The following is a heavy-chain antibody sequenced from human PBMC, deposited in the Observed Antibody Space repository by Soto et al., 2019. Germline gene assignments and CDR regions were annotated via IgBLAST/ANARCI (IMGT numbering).Heavy chain of an antibody. D-gene: IGHD2-2*01. J-gene: IGHJ6*02. CDR3: ARVKENQLLSRAYYYYYGMDV. V-gene: IGHV1-69*13. CDR1: GGTFSSYA. Sequence: SVKVSCKASGGTFSSYAISWVRQAPGQGLEWMGGIIPIFGTANYAQKFQGRVTITADESTSTAYKELSSLRSEDTAVYYCARVKENQLLSRAYYYYYGMDVWGQGTTVTVSS. CDR2: IIPIFGTA.